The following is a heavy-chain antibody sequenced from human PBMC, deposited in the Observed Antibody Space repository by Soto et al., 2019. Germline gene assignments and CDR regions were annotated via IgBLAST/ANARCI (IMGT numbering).Heavy chain of an antibody. V-gene: IGHV4-4*02. CDR3: ARDPVYSYGEDAFDI. CDR1: GGSISSSNW. J-gene: IGHJ3*02. CDR2: IYHSGST. D-gene: IGHD5-18*01. Sequence: QVQLQEAGPGLVRPSGTLSLTCAVSGGSISSSNWWSWVRQPPGKGLEWIGEIYHSGSTNYNPSLKSRVTISVDKSKNQFSLNLSSVTAADTAVYYCARDPVYSYGEDAFDIWGQGTMVTVSS.